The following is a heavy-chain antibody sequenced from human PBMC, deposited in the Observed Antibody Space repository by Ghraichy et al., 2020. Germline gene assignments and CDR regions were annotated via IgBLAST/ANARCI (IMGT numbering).Heavy chain of an antibody. CDR2: ISSSGSSI. CDR3: ARDRGSALLFDY. V-gene: IGHV3-48*03. D-gene: IGHD2-15*01. J-gene: IGHJ4*02. Sequence: GGSLRLSCAASGFTFSSFEMNWVRQAPGKGLEWVSYISSSGSSIHYADSVKGRFTISRDNARNSLYLQMNSLRAEDTAVYYCARDRGSALLFDYWGQGTLVTVSS. CDR1: GFTFSSFE.